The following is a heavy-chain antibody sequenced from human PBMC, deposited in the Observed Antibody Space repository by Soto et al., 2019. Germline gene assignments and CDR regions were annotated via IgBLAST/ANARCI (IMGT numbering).Heavy chain of an antibody. D-gene: IGHD3-3*01. CDR2: IYYSGST. Sequence: ETLSLTCTVSGGSISSYYWSWIRQPPGKGLEWIGYIYYSGSTNYNPSLKSRVTISVDTSKNQFSLKLSSVTAADTAVYYCARERRFGVYFDYWGQGTLVTVSS. J-gene: IGHJ4*02. CDR3: ARERRFGVYFDY. CDR1: GGSISSYY. V-gene: IGHV4-59*01.